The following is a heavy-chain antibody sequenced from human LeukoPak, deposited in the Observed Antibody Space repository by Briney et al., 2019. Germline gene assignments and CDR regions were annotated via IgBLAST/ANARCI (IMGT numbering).Heavy chain of an antibody. CDR2: ISTYDANT. CDR1: GYTFTGYY. J-gene: IGHJ5*02. V-gene: IGHV1-18*04. CDR3: ARDGRGHWDTSRWYLGNWFDP. D-gene: IGHD6-13*01. Sequence: GASVKVSCKASGYTFTGYYMHWVRQAPGQGLDWMGWISTYDANTEYAQKLQGRVTMTTDTSTSTAYMEVRSLRSDDTAVYYCARDGRGHWDTSRWYLGNWFDPWGQGTLVTVSS.